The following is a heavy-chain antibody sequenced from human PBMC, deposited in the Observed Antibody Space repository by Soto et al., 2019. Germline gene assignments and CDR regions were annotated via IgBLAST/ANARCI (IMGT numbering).Heavy chain of an antibody. CDR3: ARDGYYDSGSYGMDV. J-gene: IGHJ6*02. CDR2: ISDYNGNT. V-gene: IGHV1-18*01. CDR1: GYTFNNYG. Sequence: QVQLVQSGAEVKKPGASVKVSCKTSGYTFNNYGISWVRQAPGQGLEWMGWISDYNGNTNYAQKFQGRVTMTTDTSTKTVYMVVTSLRSDDTAVYYCARDGYYDSGSYGMDVWGRGTTVTVSS. D-gene: IGHD3-10*01.